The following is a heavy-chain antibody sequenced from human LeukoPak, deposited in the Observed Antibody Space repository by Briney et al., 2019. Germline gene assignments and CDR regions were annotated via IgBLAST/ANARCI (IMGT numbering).Heavy chain of an antibody. CDR2: ISAYNGNT. D-gene: IGHD5-12*01. J-gene: IGHJ4*02. Sequence: RASVKVSCKASGYTFTSYGISWVRQAPGQGLEWMGWISAYNGNTNYAQKLQGGVTMTTDTSTSTAYMELRSLRSDDTAVYYCARQYSGYDSQNFDYWGQGTLVTVSS. CDR1: GYTFTSYG. V-gene: IGHV1-18*01. CDR3: ARQYSGYDSQNFDY.